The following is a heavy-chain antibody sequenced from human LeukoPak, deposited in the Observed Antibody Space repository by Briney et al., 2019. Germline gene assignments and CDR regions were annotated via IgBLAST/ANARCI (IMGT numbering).Heavy chain of an antibody. CDR3: ARGWGYKSYYYYYYVMDV. D-gene: IGHD5-12*01. Sequence: GGSLRLSCAASGFTFNSYWMHWVRQAPGKGLVWVSRINSDGSSTSYADSVKGRFTISRDNAKNTLYLQMNSLRAEDTAVYYCARGWGYKSYYYYYYVMDVWGKGTTVTVSS. J-gene: IGHJ6*04. CDR1: GFTFNSYW. CDR2: INSDGSST. V-gene: IGHV3-74*01.